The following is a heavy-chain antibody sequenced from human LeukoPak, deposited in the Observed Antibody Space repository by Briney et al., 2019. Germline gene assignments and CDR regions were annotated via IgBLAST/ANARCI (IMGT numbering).Heavy chain of an antibody. V-gene: IGHV3-23*01. CDR3: AKSLAASLPYYFDY. Sequence: GGSLRLSCAASGFTFSSYGMSWVRQAPGKGLEWVSAISGSGGSTYYADSVKGRFTISRDNSKNTLYLQMNSLRAEDTALYYCAKSLAASLPYYFDYRGQGTLVTVSS. CDR2: ISGSGGST. CDR1: GFTFSSYG. D-gene: IGHD6-13*01. J-gene: IGHJ4*02.